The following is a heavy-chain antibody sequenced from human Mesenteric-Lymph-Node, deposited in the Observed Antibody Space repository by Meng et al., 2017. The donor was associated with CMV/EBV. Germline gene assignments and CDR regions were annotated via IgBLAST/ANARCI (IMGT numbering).Heavy chain of an antibody. J-gene: IGHJ4*02. V-gene: IGHV3-23*01. CDR1: GFTFTIYA. CDR2: ISRSGGST. CDR3: VRDNKDLLLDN. D-gene: IGHD2/OR15-2a*01. Sequence: GESLKISCAASGFTFTIYAMTWVRQAPGKGLEWVSGISRSGGSTYYADSVKGRFTISIDNARNSLYLQMTSLRAEDTAVYYCVRDNKDLLLDNWGQGTLVTVSS.